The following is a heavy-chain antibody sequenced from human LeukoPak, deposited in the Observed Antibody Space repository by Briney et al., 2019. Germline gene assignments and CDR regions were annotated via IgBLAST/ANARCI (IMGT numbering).Heavy chain of an antibody. CDR1: GGSISSSSYY. Sequence: SETLSLTCTVSGGSISSSSYYWVWIRQPPGKGLEWFGSIYYSGSTYYNPSLKSRVTISVDTSKNQFSLKLSSVTAADTAMYYCAREVADYGGYYYYHYMDVWGKGTTVTISS. CDR3: AREVADYGGYYYYHYMDV. D-gene: IGHD4-23*01. V-gene: IGHV4-39*07. CDR2: IYYSGST. J-gene: IGHJ6*03.